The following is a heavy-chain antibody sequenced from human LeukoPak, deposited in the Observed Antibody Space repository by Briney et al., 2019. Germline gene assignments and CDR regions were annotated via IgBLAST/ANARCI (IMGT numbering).Heavy chain of an antibody. Sequence: GGSLRLSCAASGLTVSSNCMSWVRQAPGKGLEWVSLIYSGGSTYYTDSVKGRFTVSRDNSKNTLYLQMRSLRAEDTAVYYCARDPRGPIGYDSSARDTFDYWGQGTLVTVSS. J-gene: IGHJ4*02. V-gene: IGHV3-53*05. CDR2: IYSGGST. D-gene: IGHD3-22*01. CDR1: GLTVSSNC. CDR3: ARDPRGPIGYDSSARDTFDY.